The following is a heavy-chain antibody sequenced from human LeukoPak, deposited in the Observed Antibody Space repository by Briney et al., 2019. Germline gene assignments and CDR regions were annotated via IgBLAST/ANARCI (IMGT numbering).Heavy chain of an antibody. D-gene: IGHD2-21*02. J-gene: IGHJ4*02. CDR2: INHSGST. V-gene: IGHV4-34*01. Sequence: SETLSLTCAVYGGSFSPYYWSWIRQPPGKGLEWIGEINHSGSTNYDPSLKSRVTISVDTSKNQFSLRLSSVTAADTAVYYCARGGFYCRGDCYVDYWGQGTLVTVSS. CDR3: ARGGFYCRGDCYVDY. CDR1: GGSFSPYY.